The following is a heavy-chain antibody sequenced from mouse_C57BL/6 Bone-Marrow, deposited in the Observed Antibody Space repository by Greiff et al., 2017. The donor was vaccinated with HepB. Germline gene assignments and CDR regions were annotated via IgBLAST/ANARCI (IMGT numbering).Heavy chain of an antibody. Sequence: EVQLVESGGGLVQPGGSLKLSCAASGFTFSDYYMYWVRQTPEKRLEWVAYISNGGGSTYYPDTVKGRFTISRDNAKNTLYLQMSRLKSEDTAMYYCAKHELQERYFDVWGTGTTVTVSS. D-gene: IGHD2-1*01. CDR2: ISNGGGST. V-gene: IGHV5-12*01. CDR3: AKHELQERYFDV. J-gene: IGHJ1*03. CDR1: GFTFSDYY.